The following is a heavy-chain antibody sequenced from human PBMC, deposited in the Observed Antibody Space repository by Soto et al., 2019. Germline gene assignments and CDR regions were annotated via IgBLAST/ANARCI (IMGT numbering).Heavy chain of an antibody. CDR1: GYTFTSYD. CDR3: ASGFYDSSGYYSDAFDI. CDR2: MNPNSGNT. Sequence: ASVKVSCKASGYTFTSYDINWVGQATGQGLEWMGWMNPNSGNTGYAQKFQGRVSMTRKTSISTAYMELSSLRSEDTAVYYCASGFYDSSGYYSDAFDIWGQGTRVTVSS. J-gene: IGHJ3*02. D-gene: IGHD3-22*01. V-gene: IGHV1-8*01.